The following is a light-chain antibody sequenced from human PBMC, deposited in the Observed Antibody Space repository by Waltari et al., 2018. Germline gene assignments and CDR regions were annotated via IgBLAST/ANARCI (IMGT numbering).Light chain of an antibody. CDR1: QSVSSN. CDR2: GAS. V-gene: IGKV3-15*01. CDR3: QQYNNWPPLT. Sequence: EIVMTQSPATLSVSPGERATLSCRASQSVSSNLAWYQQKPGQAPRLLIYGASTRATGIPARVSGSGYGTEFTLTISSLQSEEFAVYYCQQYNNWPPLTFGGGTKVEIK. J-gene: IGKJ4*01.